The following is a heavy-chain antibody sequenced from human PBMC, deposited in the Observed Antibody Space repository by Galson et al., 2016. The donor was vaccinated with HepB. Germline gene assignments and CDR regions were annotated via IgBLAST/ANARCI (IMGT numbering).Heavy chain of an antibody. CDR3: VRADGSDWDFDS. CDR1: GFTFSAYA. V-gene: IGHV3-48*02. J-gene: IGHJ4*02. CDR2: INKNSGSI. D-gene: IGHD2-15*01. Sequence: SLRLSCAASGFTFSAYAMNWVRQAPGKGLEWVSYINKNSGSIYYADSVKGRFTISRDDAKNSLFLHMISLSDEDTALYYCVRADGSDWDFDSWGQGTLVTVSS.